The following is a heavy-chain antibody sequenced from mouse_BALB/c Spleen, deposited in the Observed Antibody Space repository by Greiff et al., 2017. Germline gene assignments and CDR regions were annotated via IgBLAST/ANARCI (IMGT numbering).Heavy chain of an antibody. Sequence: EVKLQESGPGLVKPSQSLSLTCSVTGYSITSGYYWNWIRQFPGNKLEWMGYISYDGSNNYNPSLKNRISITRDTSKNQFFLKLNSVTTEDTATYYCARDGNWDVYAMDYWGQGTSVTVSS. J-gene: IGHJ4*01. V-gene: IGHV3-6*02. CDR1: GYSITSGYY. CDR2: ISYDGSN. CDR3: ARDGNWDVYAMDY. D-gene: IGHD4-1*01.